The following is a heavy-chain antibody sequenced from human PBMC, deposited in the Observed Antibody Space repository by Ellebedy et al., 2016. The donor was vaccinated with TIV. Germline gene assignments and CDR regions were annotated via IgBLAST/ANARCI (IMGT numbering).Heavy chain of an antibody. CDR3: AKYRGSTYYFDY. V-gene: IGHV3-30*02. Sequence: GESLKICCEASGFTFSTYAMHWVRQAPGKGLEWVAFIRYDGSNKYYADSVKGRFTISRDNSKNTLYMQMNSRRAEETAVYYCAKYRGSTYYFDYWGQGTLVTVSS. D-gene: IGHD3-10*01. CDR2: IRYDGSNK. J-gene: IGHJ4*02. CDR1: GFTFSTYA.